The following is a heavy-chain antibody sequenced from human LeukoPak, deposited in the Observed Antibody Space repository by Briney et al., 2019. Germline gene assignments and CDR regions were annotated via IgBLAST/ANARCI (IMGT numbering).Heavy chain of an antibody. CDR3: ARMYSPGGDYVWGTYRYDYFDP. CDR1: GGSISSRSYY. V-gene: IGHV4-39*07. Sequence: TPSESLSLTCSVSGGSISSRSYYWGWIRQPPGKGLEWIGSIFYTGNTYYNPSLKSRVTISMDTSKNQFSLSLSSVTAADTAVYYCARMYSPGGDYVWGTYRYDYFDPWGQGTLVTVSS. D-gene: IGHD3-16*02. CDR2: IFYTGNT. J-gene: IGHJ5*02.